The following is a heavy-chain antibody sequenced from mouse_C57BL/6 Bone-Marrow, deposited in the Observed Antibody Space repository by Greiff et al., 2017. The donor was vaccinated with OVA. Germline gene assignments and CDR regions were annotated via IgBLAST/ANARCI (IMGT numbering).Heavy chain of an antibody. CDR3: ARGYLLWLRWFAY. V-gene: IGHV1-55*01. Sequence: QVHVKQPGAELVKPGASVKMSCKASGYTFTSYWITWVKPRPGQGLEWIGDLYPGSGSTNYNEKFKSKATLTVAPSSSTADMQLSSLTAEVSAVYDCARGYLLWLRWFAYWGQGTLVTVSA. CDR1: GYTFTSYW. CDR2: LYPGSGST. J-gene: IGHJ3*01. D-gene: IGHD2-2*01.